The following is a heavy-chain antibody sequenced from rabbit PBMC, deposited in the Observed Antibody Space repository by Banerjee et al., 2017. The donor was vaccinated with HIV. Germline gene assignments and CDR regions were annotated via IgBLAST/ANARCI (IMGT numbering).Heavy chain of an antibody. CDR3: ARDLAGVIGWNFNL. CDR2: INTSSGST. Sequence: QEQLEESGGGLVTPGGSLTLTCTASGFSLSSYGMSWVRQTPGKGLEWIACINTSSGSTVYATWAKGRFTISRTSSTTVALQMTSLTAADTATYFCARDLAGVIGWNFNLWGPGTLVTVS. D-gene: IGHD4-1*01. CDR1: GFSLSSYG. J-gene: IGHJ4*01. V-gene: IGHV1S45*01.